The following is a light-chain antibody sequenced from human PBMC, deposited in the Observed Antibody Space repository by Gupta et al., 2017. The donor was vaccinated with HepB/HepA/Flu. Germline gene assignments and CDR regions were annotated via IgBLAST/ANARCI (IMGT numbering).Light chain of an antibody. V-gene: IGKV3-20*01. CDR1: QSVSSSY. Sequence: DIVLTQSPGTLSLSPGERATLSCSASQSVSSSYLGWYQQKPGQAPRLLIYGASSRATGIPDRFSGSGSGTDLTLTISRLEPEDFAVYYCQQNDSSPMTFGQGTKVESK. CDR2: GAS. CDR3: QQNDSSPMT. J-gene: IGKJ1*01.